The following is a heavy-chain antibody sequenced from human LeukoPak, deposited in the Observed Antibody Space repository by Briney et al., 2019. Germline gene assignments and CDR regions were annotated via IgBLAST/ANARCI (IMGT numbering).Heavy chain of an antibody. CDR3: ARGGSGSYDAFDI. J-gene: IGHJ3*02. CDR2: IIPILGIA. V-gene: IGHV1-69*02. Sequence: ASVKVSCKASGGTFSSYTISWVRQAPGQGLEWMGRIIPILGIANYAHKFQGRVTITADKSTSTAYMELSSLRSEDTAVYYCARGGSGSYDAFDIWGQGTMVTVSS. D-gene: IGHD1-26*01. CDR1: GGTFSSYT.